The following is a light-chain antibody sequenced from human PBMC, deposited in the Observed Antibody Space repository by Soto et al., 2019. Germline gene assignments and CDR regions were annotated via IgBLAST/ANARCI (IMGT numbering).Light chain of an antibody. CDR1: HSVANNY. V-gene: IGKV3-20*01. Sequence: IVLAQSPATLSLSPGERATISCRASHSVANNYLAWYQQKHGQAPRLIIFAASSRATGVPHRFTASGSGTDFTLTISRVEPEDFAVYFCQQYGGSPPWTFGRGTKVDSK. CDR2: AAS. J-gene: IGKJ1*01. CDR3: QQYGGSPPWT.